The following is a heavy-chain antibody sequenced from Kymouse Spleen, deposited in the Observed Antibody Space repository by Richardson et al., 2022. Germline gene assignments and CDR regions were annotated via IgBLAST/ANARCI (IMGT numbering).Heavy chain of an antibody. J-gene: IGHJ4*02. CDR1: GFTFSSYG. CDR2: ISYDGSNK. V-gene: IGHV3-30*18. Sequence: QVQLVESGGGVVQPGRSLRLSCAASGFTFSSYGMHWVRQAPGKGLEWVAVISYDGSNKYYADSVKGRFTISRDNSKNTLYLQMNSLRAEDTAVYYCAKDLARGWFGELFFDYWGQGTLVTVSS. D-gene: IGHD3-10*01. CDR3: AKDLARGWFGELFFDY.